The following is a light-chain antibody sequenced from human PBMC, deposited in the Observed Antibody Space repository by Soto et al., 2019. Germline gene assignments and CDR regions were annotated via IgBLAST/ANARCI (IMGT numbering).Light chain of an antibody. CDR1: GSDVGGYNY. J-gene: IGLJ7*01. CDR2: EVD. CDR3: SSYAGRNYAV. Sequence: QSVLTQPPSASGSPGQSVSISCTGTGSDVGGYNYVSWYQQRPDKAPKLIIYEVDKRPSGVPDRFSGSKSGNSAYLTVSGLQTEDEADYYCSSYAGRNYAVFGRGAPLTVL. V-gene: IGLV2-8*01.